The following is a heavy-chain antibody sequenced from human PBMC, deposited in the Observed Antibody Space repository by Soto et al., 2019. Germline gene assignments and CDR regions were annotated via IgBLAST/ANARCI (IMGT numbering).Heavy chain of an antibody. CDR1: GYMFRSYG. J-gene: IGHJ4*02. CDR2: ISAFNGNT. V-gene: IGHV1-18*01. CDR3: ARDGGYGAGSYLDY. D-gene: IGHD3-10*01. Sequence: QGQLVQSGAEVKRPGASVKVSCKASGYMFRSYGISWVRQAPGEGFEWMGWISAFNGNTNYPQNLQGRVTMTTDTSTSTAYMEVRTLRSDDSAIYYCARDGGYGAGSYLDYWGQGTEVTVSS.